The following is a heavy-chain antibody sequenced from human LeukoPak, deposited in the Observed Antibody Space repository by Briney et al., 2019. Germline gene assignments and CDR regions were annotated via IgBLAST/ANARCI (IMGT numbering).Heavy chain of an antibody. Sequence: GRSMKLSCPASGFTFSGSAMHWVRQAPGKGLEYVSAISSNGDSTYYADSVKGRFTISRDNSKNTLCLQMSSLRAEDTAVYYCVKDSLVDYYFDYWGQGTLVTVSS. D-gene: IGHD6-6*01. CDR1: GFTFSGSA. CDR2: ISSNGDST. CDR3: VKDSLVDYYFDY. J-gene: IGHJ4*02. V-gene: IGHV3-64D*09.